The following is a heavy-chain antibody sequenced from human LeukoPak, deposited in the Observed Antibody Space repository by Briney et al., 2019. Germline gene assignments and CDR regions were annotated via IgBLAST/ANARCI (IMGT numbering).Heavy chain of an antibody. J-gene: IGHJ6*03. Sequence: SETLSLTCTVSGGSISSSSYYWGWIRQPPGKGLEWIGSIYYSGSTYYNPSLKSRVTISVDTSKNQFSLKLSSVTAADTAVYYCAIQGYYYMDVWGKGTTVTISS. CDR3: AIQGYYYMDV. CDR2: IYYSGST. CDR1: GGSISSSSYY. V-gene: IGHV4-39*01.